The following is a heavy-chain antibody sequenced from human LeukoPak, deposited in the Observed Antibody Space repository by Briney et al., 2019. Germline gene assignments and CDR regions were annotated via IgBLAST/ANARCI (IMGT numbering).Heavy chain of an antibody. V-gene: IGHV1-18*01. CDR3: ASGHDGPGYSSGWYDDVY. CDR2: ISAYNGNA. Sequence: GASVKVSCKASGGTFSSYAISWVRQAPGQGLEWMGWISAYNGNANYAQKLQGRVTMTTDTSTSTAYMELRSLRSDDTAVYYCASGHDGPGYSSGWYDDVYWGQGTLVTVSS. J-gene: IGHJ4*02. D-gene: IGHD6-19*01. CDR1: GGTFSSYA.